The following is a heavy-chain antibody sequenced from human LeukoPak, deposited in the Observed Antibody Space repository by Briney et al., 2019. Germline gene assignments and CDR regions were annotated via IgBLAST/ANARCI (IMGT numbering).Heavy chain of an antibody. J-gene: IGHJ5*02. Sequence: GGSLRLSCAASGFTFGDYPMHWIRQTPGQGLEWVSLISPDGGRSFQADSVRGRFTISRDNSKNSPYLQMNSLRSEDTALYYCAKDMGGSGRNWASNWFDPWGQGTLVTVSS. V-gene: IGHV3-43*02. D-gene: IGHD1-26*01. CDR1: GFTFGDYP. CDR3: AKDMGGSGRNWASNWFDP. CDR2: ISPDGGRS.